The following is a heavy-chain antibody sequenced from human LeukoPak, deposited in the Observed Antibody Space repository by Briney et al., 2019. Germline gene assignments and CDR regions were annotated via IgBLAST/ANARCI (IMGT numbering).Heavy chain of an antibody. J-gene: IGHJ4*02. V-gene: IGHV3-30*18. D-gene: IGHD3-22*01. CDR2: ISYDGSNK. CDR1: GFTFSSYG. CDR3: AKDLGRYYDSSGLDY. Sequence: RGSLRLSCAASGFTFSSYGMHWVRQAPGKGLEWVAVISYDGSNKYYADSVKGRFTISRDNSKNTLYLQMNSLRAEDTAVYYCAKDLGRYYDSSGLDYWGQGTLVTVSS.